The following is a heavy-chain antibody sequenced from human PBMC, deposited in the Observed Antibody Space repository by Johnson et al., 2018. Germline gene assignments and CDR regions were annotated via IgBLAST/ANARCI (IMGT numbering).Heavy chain of an antibody. J-gene: IGHJ3*02. Sequence: EVQLVESGGGLVQPGRSLRLSCAASGFTFDDYAMHWVRQAPGKGLEWVSGISWNSGSIGYADSVKGRFTISRDNAKNSLYLQMNSLRAEDTALYYCAKVMWIRYYDSSGYWVAAFDIWGQGTMVTVSS. CDR2: ISWNSGSI. CDR1: GFTFDDYA. CDR3: AKVMWIRYYDSSGYWVAAFDI. V-gene: IGHV3-9*01. D-gene: IGHD3-22*01.